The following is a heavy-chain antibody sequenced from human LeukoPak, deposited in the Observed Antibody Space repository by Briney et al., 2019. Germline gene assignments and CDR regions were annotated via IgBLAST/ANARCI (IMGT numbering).Heavy chain of an antibody. D-gene: IGHD3-3*01. V-gene: IGHV3-30*19. Sequence: PGGSLRLSCAASGFTFSRYGMHWVRQAPGKGLEWVAVISYDGSNKYYADSVKGRFTISRDNSKNMLYLQMNSLRAEDTAVYYCASERTYYDFWSGYRSLFDYWGQGTLVTVSS. CDR3: ASERTYYDFWSGYRSLFDY. CDR2: ISYDGSNK. CDR1: GFTFSRYG. J-gene: IGHJ4*02.